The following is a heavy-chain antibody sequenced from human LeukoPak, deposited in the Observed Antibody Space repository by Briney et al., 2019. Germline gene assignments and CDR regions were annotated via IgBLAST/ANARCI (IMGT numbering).Heavy chain of an antibody. J-gene: IGHJ4*02. V-gene: IGHV4-30-4*01. Sequence: SETLSHTCTVSGGSLSSGDYYWSWIRQPPGKGLEWIGYIYYTGSTYYNPSLKSRVTISVDTSKNQFSLKLSSVTAADTAVYYCAGVIVQSGYYPFDYWGQGTLVTVSS. CDR2: IYYTGST. D-gene: IGHD3-9*01. CDR1: GGSLSSGDYY. CDR3: AGVIVQSGYYPFDY.